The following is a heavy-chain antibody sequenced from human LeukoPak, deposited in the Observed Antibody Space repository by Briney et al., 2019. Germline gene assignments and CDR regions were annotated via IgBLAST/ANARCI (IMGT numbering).Heavy chain of an antibody. CDR3: ARVLYGDYPFDY. J-gene: IGHJ4*02. CDR2: INWNGGST. V-gene: IGHV3-20*04. D-gene: IGHD4-17*01. CDR1: GFTFDDDD. Sequence: GGSLRLSCAASGFTFDDDDMSWFRQAPAKGLEWVSGINWNGGSTGYADSVKGRFTISRDNAKNSLYLQMNSLRAEDTALYYCARVLYGDYPFDYWGQGTLVTVSS.